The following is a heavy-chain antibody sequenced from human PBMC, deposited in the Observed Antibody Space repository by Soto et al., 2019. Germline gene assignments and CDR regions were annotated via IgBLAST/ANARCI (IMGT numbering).Heavy chain of an antibody. J-gene: IGHJ4*02. CDR3: SRPGREPYDSNDYYSYFDY. D-gene: IGHD3-22*01. CDR2: IYPGDSITKYDSNT. Sequence: GESLKISCKSSGYDFSTYWIGWVRRMPGKGLEWVAIIYPGDSITKYDSNTRYSPSFQDQVTISVDRSISTAYLQWTSLKASDTAIFYCSRPGREPYDSNDYYSYFDYWGQGT. CDR1: GYDFSTYW. V-gene: IGHV5-51*01.